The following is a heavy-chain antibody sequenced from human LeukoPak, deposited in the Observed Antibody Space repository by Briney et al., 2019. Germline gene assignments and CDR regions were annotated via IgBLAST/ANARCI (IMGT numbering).Heavy chain of an antibody. CDR3: ARDKDLGAVAGTFDY. CDR2: ISAYNGHT. Sequence: ASVKVSCKASGYTFSTYGISWVRQGPGQGLEWMGWISAYNGHTNYAQKFQGRVTMTTATSTSTAYMELTSLTSDDTAVYYCARDKDLGAVAGTFDYWGQGTLVTVSS. V-gene: IGHV1-18*01. CDR1: GYTFSTYG. J-gene: IGHJ4*02. D-gene: IGHD6-19*01.